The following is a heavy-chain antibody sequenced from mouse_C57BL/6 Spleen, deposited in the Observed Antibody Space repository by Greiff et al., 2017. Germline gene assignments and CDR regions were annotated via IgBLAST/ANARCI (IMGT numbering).Heavy chain of an antibody. CDR3: ARHGGSGYYDAMDY. J-gene: IGHJ4*01. CDR1: GFSLTSYG. Sequence: VKLVESGPGLVAPSQSLSITCTVSGFSLTSYGVHWVRQPPGKGLEWLVVIWSDGSTTYNSALKSRLSISKDNSKSQVFLKMNSLQTDDTAMYYCARHGGSGYYDAMDYWGQGTSVTVSS. D-gene: IGHD1-3*01. V-gene: IGHV2-6-1*01. CDR2: IWSDGST.